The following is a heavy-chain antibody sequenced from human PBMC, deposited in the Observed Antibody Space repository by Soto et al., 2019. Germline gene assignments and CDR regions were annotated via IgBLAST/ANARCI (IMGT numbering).Heavy chain of an antibody. J-gene: IGHJ2*01. V-gene: IGHV3-66*04. CDR1: GFTVSSNY. D-gene: IGHD2-15*01. Sequence: GGSLRLSCAASGFTVSSNYMSWVRQAPGKGLEWVSVIYSGGSTYYADSVKGRFTISRDNSKNTLYLQMNSLRAEDTAVYYCAVHGIGFVWYFDLWGRGTLVTVSS. CDR2: IYSGGST. CDR3: AVHGIGFVWYFDL.